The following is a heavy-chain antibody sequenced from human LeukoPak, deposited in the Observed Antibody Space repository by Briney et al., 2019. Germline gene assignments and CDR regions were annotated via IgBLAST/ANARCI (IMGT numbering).Heavy chain of an antibody. CDR2: IYYSGST. Sequence: SETLSLTCTVSGGSISSSSYNWGWIRQPPGKGLEWIGNIYYSGSTYYNPSLKSRVTISVDTSKNQFSLKLSSVTVADTAVYYCARAIQVAANWFDPWGQGTLVTVFS. CDR1: GGSISSSSYN. D-gene: IGHD1-1*01. J-gene: IGHJ5*02. CDR3: ARAIQVAANWFDP. V-gene: IGHV4-39*01.